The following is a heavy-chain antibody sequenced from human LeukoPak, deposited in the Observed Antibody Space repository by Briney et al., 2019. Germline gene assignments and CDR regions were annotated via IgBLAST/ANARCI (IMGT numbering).Heavy chain of an antibody. CDR2: IIPIFGTA. Sequence: SVKVSCKASGGTFSSYAISWVRQAPGQGLEWMGGIIPIFGTANYAQKFQGRVTITADESTSTAYMELRSLRSEDTAVYYCARGGGDSGYNPLYYFDYWGQGTLVTVSS. D-gene: IGHD5-12*01. J-gene: IGHJ4*02. V-gene: IGHV1-69*13. CDR1: GGTFSSYA. CDR3: ARGGGDSGYNPLYYFDY.